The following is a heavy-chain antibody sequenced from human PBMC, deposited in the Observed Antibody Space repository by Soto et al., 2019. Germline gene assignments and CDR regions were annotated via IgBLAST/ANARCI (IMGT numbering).Heavy chain of an antibody. CDR2: IRSKANSYAT. V-gene: IGHV3-73*02. Sequence: EVQLVESGGGLVEPGGSLKLSCAASWFSFSGSAMHWVRQASGKGLEWVGRIRSKANSYATAYAASVKGRFTISRDDSKNTAYLQMNSLKTEDTAVYYCTSSPSGDFGYWGQGTLVTVSS. J-gene: IGHJ4*02. CDR3: TSSPSGDFGY. CDR1: WFSFSGSA. D-gene: IGHD3-10*01.